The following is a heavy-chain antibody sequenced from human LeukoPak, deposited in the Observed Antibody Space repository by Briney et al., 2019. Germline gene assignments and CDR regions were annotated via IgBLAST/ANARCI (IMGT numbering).Heavy chain of an antibody. Sequence: GGSLRLSCAASGFTFSSYGVHWVRQAPGKGLEWVAVISYDGSNKYYADSVKGRFTISRDNSKNTLYLQMNSLRAEDTAVYYCAKDGLEWELYFDYWGQGTLVTVSS. D-gene: IGHD1-26*01. CDR3: AKDGLEWELYFDY. CDR1: GFTFSSYG. CDR2: ISYDGSNK. V-gene: IGHV3-30*18. J-gene: IGHJ4*02.